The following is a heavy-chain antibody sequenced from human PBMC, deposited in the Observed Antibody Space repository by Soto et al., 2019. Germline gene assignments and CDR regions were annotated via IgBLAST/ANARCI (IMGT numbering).Heavy chain of an antibody. CDR2: ISGSGGST. D-gene: IGHD4-17*01. CDR1: GFTFSSYA. CDR3: AKVPLPNDYGDYENWFDP. Sequence: EVQLLESGGGLVQPGGSLRLSCAASGFTFSSYAMSWVRQAPGKGLEWVSAISGSGGSTYYADSVKGRFTISRDNSKNTLYLQMNSLRAEDTAVYYCAKVPLPNDYGDYENWFDPWGQGTLVTVSS. J-gene: IGHJ5*02. V-gene: IGHV3-23*01.